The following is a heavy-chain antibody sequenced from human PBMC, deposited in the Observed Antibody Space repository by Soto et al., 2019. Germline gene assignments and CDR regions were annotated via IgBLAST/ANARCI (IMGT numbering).Heavy chain of an antibody. J-gene: IGHJ4*02. CDR2: VYYRGRS. CDR3: VSQRTTVPTQAYFDY. Sequence: PSETLSLNCTVSGGPVTNSSYYWGWIRQSPGKGLEWIGSVYYRGRSYSKSSVKSRVTISVDTSKNRFSLSLNSVTASDTAVYFCVSQRTTVPTQAYFDYWGPGAVVTVSS. CDR1: GGPVTNSSYY. D-gene: IGHD4-17*01. V-gene: IGHV4-39*01.